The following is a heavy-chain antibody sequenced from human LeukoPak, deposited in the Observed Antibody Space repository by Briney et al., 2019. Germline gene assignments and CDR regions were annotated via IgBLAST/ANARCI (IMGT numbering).Heavy chain of an antibody. V-gene: IGHV3-7*01. D-gene: IGHD2-8*02. Sequence: GGSLRLSCVASGFTFSNYWMRWVRQAPGKGLEWVANINPDGGNKQYVDSVKGRFSISGDNAKNSLYLQINSLRVEDTAVYYCAREHWSTPDCWGQGTLVAVSS. J-gene: IGHJ4*02. CDR2: INPDGGNK. CDR1: GFTFSNYW. CDR3: AREHWSTPDC.